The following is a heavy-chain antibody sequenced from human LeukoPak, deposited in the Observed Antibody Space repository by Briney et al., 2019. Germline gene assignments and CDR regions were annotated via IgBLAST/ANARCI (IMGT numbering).Heavy chain of an antibody. D-gene: IGHD3-9*01. CDR3: AKDLTGSIDY. Sequence: PGGSLRLPCAASGFTFSSFLMHWVRQAPGKGLVWVSLINNDGSATRYADSVKGRFTISRDNAKNTLYLQMNSLRAEDTAVYFCAKDLTGSIDYWGQGTLVTVSS. CDR1: GFTFSSFL. J-gene: IGHJ4*02. CDR2: INNDGSAT. V-gene: IGHV3-74*01.